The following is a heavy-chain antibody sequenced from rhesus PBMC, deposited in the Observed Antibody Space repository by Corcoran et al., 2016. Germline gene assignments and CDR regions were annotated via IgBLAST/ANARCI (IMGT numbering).Heavy chain of an antibody. V-gene: IGHV4-65*01. CDR1: GGSVSSSNW. J-gene: IGHJ4*01. CDR2: ISGSSGST. D-gene: IGHD1-26*01. Sequence: QVQLQESGPGLVKPSETLSLTCAVSGGSVSSSNWWSWIRQPPGKGLEWIGYISGSSGSTYSNPSPKSRVTISTDTSKNQFSLKLSSVTAADTAVYYCAYGDWNFHFDYWGQGVLVTVSS. CDR3: AYGDWNFHFDY.